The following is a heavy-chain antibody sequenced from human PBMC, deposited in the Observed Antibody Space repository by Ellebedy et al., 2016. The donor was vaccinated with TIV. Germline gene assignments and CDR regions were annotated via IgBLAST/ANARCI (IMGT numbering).Heavy chain of an antibody. D-gene: IGHD6-13*01. J-gene: IGHJ4*02. Sequence: PGGSLRLSCAASGFTFDDYAMHWVRQAPGKGLEWVSLISGDGGSTYYADSVKGRFTISRDNSKNSLYLQMNSLRTEDTALYYCAKDIRESHSSSWILDWGQGTLVTVSS. V-gene: IGHV3-43*02. CDR1: GFTFDDYA. CDR3: AKDIRESHSSSWILD. CDR2: ISGDGGST.